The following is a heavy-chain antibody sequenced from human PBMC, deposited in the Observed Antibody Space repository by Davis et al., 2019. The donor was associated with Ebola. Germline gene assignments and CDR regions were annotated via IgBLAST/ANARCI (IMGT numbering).Heavy chain of an antibody. V-gene: IGHV3-7*01. J-gene: IGHJ4*02. CDR2: IKQDGSET. D-gene: IGHD1-1*01. Sequence: GESLKISCATSGFTSSSYWMTWVRQAPGRGLEWVANIKQDGSETYYGDSVKGRFTISRDNAKNSLYLQMNSLRAEDTAVYYCARAGATYWKDWGQGTLVTVSS. CDR3: ARAGATYWKD. CDR1: GFTSSSYW.